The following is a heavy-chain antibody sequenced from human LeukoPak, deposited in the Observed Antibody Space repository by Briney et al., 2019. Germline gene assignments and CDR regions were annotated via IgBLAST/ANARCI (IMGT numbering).Heavy chain of an antibody. CDR1: GFTFSSYA. V-gene: IGHV3-30-3*01. J-gene: IGHJ4*02. Sequence: GGSLRLSCAASGFTFSSYAMHWVRQAPGKGLEWVAVISYDGSNKYYADSVKGRFTISRDNSKNTLYLQMNSLRAEDTAVYYCARAPYYYDSSGYWGCFDYWGQGTLVTVSS. CDR2: ISYDGSNK. CDR3: ARAPYYYDSSGYWGCFDY. D-gene: IGHD3-22*01.